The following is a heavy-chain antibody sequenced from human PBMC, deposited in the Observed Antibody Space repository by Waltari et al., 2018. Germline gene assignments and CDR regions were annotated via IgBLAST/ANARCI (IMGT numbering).Heavy chain of an antibody. CDR3: AKISIGDYAFDI. CDR1: GFTFSSYA. CDR2: ISVIGGRT. J-gene: IGHJ3*02. Sequence: EVQLVESGGGLVQPGGSLRLSCAASGFTFSSYAMSWVRQAPGKGLECGSAISVIGGRTYSADSVKDRLTISRDNAKNTLYLQMNSLRAEDTAVYYCAKISIGDYAFDIWGQGTMVTVSS. V-gene: IGHV3-23*04. D-gene: IGHD2-21*01.